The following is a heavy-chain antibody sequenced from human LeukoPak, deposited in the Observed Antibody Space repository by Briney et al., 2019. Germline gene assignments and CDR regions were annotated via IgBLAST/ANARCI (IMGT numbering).Heavy chain of an antibody. CDR3: ARLVVVAANAFDI. Sequence: GGSLRLSCAASGFTFSSYSMNWVRQAPGKGLEWVSSISSSSSYIYYADSVKVRLTISRDNAKNSLYLQMNSLRAEDTAAYYCARLVVVAANAFDIWGQGTMVTVSS. D-gene: IGHD2-15*01. J-gene: IGHJ3*02. CDR1: GFTFSSYS. CDR2: ISSSSSYI. V-gene: IGHV3-21*01.